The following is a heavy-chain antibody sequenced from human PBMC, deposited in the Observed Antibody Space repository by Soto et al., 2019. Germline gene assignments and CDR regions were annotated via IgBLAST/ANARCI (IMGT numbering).Heavy chain of an antibody. CDR3: ARLPLDDSSGYPGD. Sequence: QLQLQESGPGLVKPSETLSLTCSVSGGSTSTGSYYWGWMRQPPGTGLEWIGNMHSSGNNYYNPSLKQRVTMYVDTSKNEFSLKLSSVTAADTAVYYCARLPLDDSSGYPGDWGQGTLGTVSS. CDR2: MHSSGNN. D-gene: IGHD3-22*01. J-gene: IGHJ4*02. V-gene: IGHV4-39*01. CDR1: GGSTSTGSYY.